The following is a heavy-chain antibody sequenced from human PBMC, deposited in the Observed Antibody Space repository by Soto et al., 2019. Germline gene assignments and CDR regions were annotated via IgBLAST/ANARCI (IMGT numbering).Heavy chain of an antibody. Sequence: VGSLRLSCAASGFTFSSYSMNWVRQAPGKGLEWVSSISSSSSYIYYADSVKGRFTISRDNAKNSLYLQMNSLRAEDTAVYYCARDHGCSSTSCYVDYYYYGMDVWGQGTTVTVSS. V-gene: IGHV3-21*01. CDR3: ARDHGCSSTSCYVDYYYYGMDV. J-gene: IGHJ6*02. CDR2: ISSSSSYI. CDR1: GFTFSSYS. D-gene: IGHD2-2*01.